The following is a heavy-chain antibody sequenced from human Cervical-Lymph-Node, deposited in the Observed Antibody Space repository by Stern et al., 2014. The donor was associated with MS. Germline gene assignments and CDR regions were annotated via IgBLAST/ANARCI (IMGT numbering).Heavy chain of an antibody. J-gene: IGHJ5*02. Sequence: VQLVESGGGVVQPGRSLRLSCAASGFAFSDYGMHWVRQAPGKGLEWVAGSYFDGRYKFYADSVKDRCPISRDNSQNTLHLQVNSLRTEDTALYYCAKASSGGYDFRLAETWGQGTLVIVSS. CDR1: GFAFSDYG. CDR3: AKASSGGYDFRLAET. V-gene: IGHV3-30*18. CDR2: SYFDGRYK. D-gene: IGHD5-12*01.